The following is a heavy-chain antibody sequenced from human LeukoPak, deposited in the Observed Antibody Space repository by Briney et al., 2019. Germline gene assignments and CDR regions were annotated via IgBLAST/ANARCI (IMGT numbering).Heavy chain of an antibody. V-gene: IGHV3-21*04. J-gene: IGHJ4*02. Sequence: GGSLRLSCAASGFTFSSYSMNWVRQAPGKGLEWVSSISSSSSYIYYADSVKGRFTISRDNAKNSLYLQMNSLRAEDTAVYYCAREDLYCTNGVCYRAFDYWGQGALVTVSS. CDR2: ISSSSSYI. CDR3: AREDLYCTNGVCYRAFDY. D-gene: IGHD2-8*01. CDR1: GFTFSSYS.